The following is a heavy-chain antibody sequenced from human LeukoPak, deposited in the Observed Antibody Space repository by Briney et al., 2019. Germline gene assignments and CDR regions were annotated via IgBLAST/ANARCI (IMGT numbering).Heavy chain of an antibody. CDR3: ARDRYSSGWYGDFDC. CDR1: GFTFNSFA. J-gene: IGHJ4*02. CDR2: ISSDGSNN. D-gene: IGHD6-19*01. V-gene: IGHV3-30-3*01. Sequence: GGSLRLSCAASGFTFNSFAMHWVRQAPGKGLEWVAVISSDGSNNYYADSVKGRFTISRDNSKNTLYLQVNSLRAEDTAVYYCARDRYSSGWYGDFDCWGQGTLVTVSS.